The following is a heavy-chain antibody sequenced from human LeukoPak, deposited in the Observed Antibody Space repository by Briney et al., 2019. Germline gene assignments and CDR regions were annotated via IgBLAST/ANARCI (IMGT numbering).Heavy chain of an antibody. CDR1: GFTFSSYW. Sequence: GGSLRLSCAASGFTFSSYWMHWVRQAPGKGLVWVSRINSDGSSRSYADSVKGRFTISRDNAKNTLYLQMNSLRAEDAAVYYCARVGFYGGTDAFDIWGQGTMVTVSS. D-gene: IGHD4-23*01. CDR2: INSDGSSR. V-gene: IGHV3-74*01. J-gene: IGHJ3*02. CDR3: ARVGFYGGTDAFDI.